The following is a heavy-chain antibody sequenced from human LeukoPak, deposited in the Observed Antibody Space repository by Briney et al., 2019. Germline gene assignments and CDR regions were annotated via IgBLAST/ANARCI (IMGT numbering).Heavy chain of an antibody. Sequence: GESLKISCKGSGYSFTNYWIGWVRQMPGKGLEWMGIIFPGDSDTRYGPSFQGQVTISADKSINTAYLQWSSLRASDTAMYYCATPSQAHCDSSSCRAVHFDYWGQGTLVTVSS. D-gene: IGHD2-2*01. J-gene: IGHJ4*02. CDR1: GYSFTNYW. V-gene: IGHV5-51*01. CDR2: IFPGDSDT. CDR3: ATPSQAHCDSSSCRAVHFDY.